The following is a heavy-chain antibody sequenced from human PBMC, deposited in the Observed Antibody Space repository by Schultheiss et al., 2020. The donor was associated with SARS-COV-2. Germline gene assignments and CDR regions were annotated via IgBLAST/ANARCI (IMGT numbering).Heavy chain of an antibody. J-gene: IGHJ5*02. CDR1: GGSISSSNW. Sequence: SETLSLTCAVSGGSISSSNWWSWVRQPPGKGLEWIGSIYYSGSTNYNPSLKSRVTISVDTSKNQFSLKLSSVTAADTAVYYCARDRGGGSSWYGSWFDPWGQGTLVTVSS. V-gene: IGHV4-4*02. CDR2: IYYSGST. CDR3: ARDRGGGSSWYGSWFDP. D-gene: IGHD6-13*01.